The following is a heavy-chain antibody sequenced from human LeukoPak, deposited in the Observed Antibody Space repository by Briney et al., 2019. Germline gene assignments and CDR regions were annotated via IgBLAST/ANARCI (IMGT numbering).Heavy chain of an antibody. CDR1: GGSFSGYY. D-gene: IGHD3-10*01. V-gene: IGHV4-34*01. J-gene: IGHJ4*01. CDR2: INHSGST. CDR3: ARLRYYYGSGRRSY. Sequence: SETLSLTCAVYGGSFSGYYWSWIRQPPGKGLEWIGEINHSGSTNYNPSLKSRVTISVDTSKNQFSLKLSSVTAADTAVYYCARLRYYYGSGRRSYWGQGTLVTVSS.